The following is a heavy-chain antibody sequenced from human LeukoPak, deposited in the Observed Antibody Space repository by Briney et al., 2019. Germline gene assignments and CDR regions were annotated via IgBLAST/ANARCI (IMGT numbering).Heavy chain of an antibody. Sequence: SETLSLTCTVSGGSISSSSYYWGWIRQPPGKGLEWIGGIYCSGSTYYNPSLKSRVTISVDTSKNQFSLKLSSVTAADTAVYYCARTKPYGSGSYSIWTFDYWGQGTLVTVSS. CDR3: ARTKPYGSGSYSIWTFDY. J-gene: IGHJ4*02. V-gene: IGHV4-39*07. CDR2: IYCSGST. CDR1: GGSISSSSYY. D-gene: IGHD3-10*01.